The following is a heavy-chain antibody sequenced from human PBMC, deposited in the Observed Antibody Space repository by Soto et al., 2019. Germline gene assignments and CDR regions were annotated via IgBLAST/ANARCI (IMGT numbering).Heavy chain of an antibody. V-gene: IGHV3-49*04. CDR1: GFTFGDYA. CDR2: IRSKAYGGKT. J-gene: IGHJ5*02. D-gene: IGHD2-2*01. Sequence: GGSLRLSCTASGFTFGDYAMSWVRQAPGKGLEWVGFIRSKAYGGKTEYAASVKGRFTISRDDSKSIAYLQMNSLKTEDTAVYYCTRELVVPAAIWFDPWGQGTLVTVSS. CDR3: TRELVVPAAIWFDP.